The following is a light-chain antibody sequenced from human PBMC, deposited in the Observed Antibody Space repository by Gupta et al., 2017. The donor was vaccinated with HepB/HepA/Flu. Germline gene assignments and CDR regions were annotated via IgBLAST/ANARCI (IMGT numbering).Light chain of an antibody. CDR1: SSDVGGYNY. CDR2: DVN. CDR3: CSYAGTYTKV. V-gene: IGLV2-11*01. Sequence: QPALTQPRSVSGSPGQPVTISCTGTSSDVGGYNYVSWYQQHPGKAPKVMIYDVNKRPSGVPDRFSGSKSGNTASLTISGLQAEDEADYYCCSYAGTYTKVFGGGTKLTVL. J-gene: IGLJ2*01.